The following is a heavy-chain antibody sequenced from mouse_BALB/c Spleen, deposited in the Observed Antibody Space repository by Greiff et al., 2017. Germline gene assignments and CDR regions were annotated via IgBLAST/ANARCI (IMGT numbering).Heavy chain of an antibody. CDR1: GYSFTSYG. D-gene: IGHD4-1*01. CDR2: IWSDGST. V-gene: IGHV2-6-2*01. J-gene: IGHJ4*01. Sequence: QVQLKQSGPDLVAPSQSLSISCTVSGYSFTSYGVHWVRQPPGKGLEWLVVIWSDGSTTYNSDLKSRLSISKDNSKSQVFLKMNSLQTDDTAMYYGARQELRRRDYYAMDYWGQGTSVTVSS. CDR3: ARQELRRRDYYAMDY.